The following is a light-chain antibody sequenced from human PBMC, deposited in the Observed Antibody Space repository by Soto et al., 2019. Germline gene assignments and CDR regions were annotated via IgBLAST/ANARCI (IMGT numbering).Light chain of an antibody. Sequence: DIQMTQSPSSLSASVGDRVTITCRASQTITNYLNWYQQKPGKAPNLLIYAASSLQSGVPSRFSGSGSGTDFTLTISSLQPADFATYYCQQSYSTPWTFGRGTKVDIK. CDR2: AAS. CDR1: QTITNY. J-gene: IGKJ1*01. V-gene: IGKV1-39*01. CDR3: QQSYSTPWT.